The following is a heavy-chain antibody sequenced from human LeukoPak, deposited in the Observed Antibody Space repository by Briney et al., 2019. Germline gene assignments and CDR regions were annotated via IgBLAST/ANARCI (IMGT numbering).Heavy chain of an antibody. CDR1: GFTFSSYA. D-gene: IGHD4-17*01. CDR3: ARGSTVTTEDYYYGMDV. CDR2: ISYDGSNK. Sequence: PGRSLRLSCAASGFTFSSYAMHWVRQAPGKGLEWVAVISYDGSNKYYADSVKGRFTISRDNSKNTLYLQMTRLRAEDTAVYYCARGSTVTTEDYYYGMDVWGQGTTVTVSS. J-gene: IGHJ6*02. V-gene: IGHV3-30-3*01.